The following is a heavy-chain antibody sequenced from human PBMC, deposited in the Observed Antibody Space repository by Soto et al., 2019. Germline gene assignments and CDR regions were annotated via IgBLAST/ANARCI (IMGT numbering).Heavy chain of an antibody. Sequence: SVKVSCKASGGTFSSYAISWVRQAPGQGLEWMGGIIPIFGTANYAQKFQGRVTITADESTSTAYMELSSLRSEDTAVYYCARLSSSKYSFDYWGQGTLVTVSS. CDR2: IIPIFGTA. D-gene: IGHD6-13*01. CDR3: ARLSSSKYSFDY. J-gene: IGHJ4*02. V-gene: IGHV1-69*13. CDR1: GGTFSSYA.